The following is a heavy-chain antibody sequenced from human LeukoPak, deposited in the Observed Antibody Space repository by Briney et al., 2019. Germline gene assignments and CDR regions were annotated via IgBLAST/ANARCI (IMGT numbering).Heavy chain of an antibody. Sequence: GASVKDSCKASGGTFSSYAISWVRQAPGQGLEWMGGIIPIFGTANYAQKFQGRVTITADESTSTAYMELSSLRPEDTAVYYCARGVGEGTYMDVWGKGTTVTVSS. CDR1: GGTFSSYA. V-gene: IGHV1-69*13. CDR2: IIPIFGTA. J-gene: IGHJ6*03. CDR3: ARGVGEGTYMDV. D-gene: IGHD3-16*01.